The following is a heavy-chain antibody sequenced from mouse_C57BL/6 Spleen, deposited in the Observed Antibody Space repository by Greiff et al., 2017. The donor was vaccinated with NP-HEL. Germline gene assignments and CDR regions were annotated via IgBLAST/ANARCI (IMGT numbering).Heavy chain of an antibody. V-gene: IGHV14-4*01. CDR1: GFNIKDDY. Sequence: VQLQQSGAELVRPGASVKLSCTASGFNIKDDYMHWVKQRPEQGLEWIGWIDPENGDTAYASKFQGKATITADTSSNTAYLQLSSLTSEDTAVYYCTTEITTEGFAYWGQGTLVTVSA. J-gene: IGHJ3*01. D-gene: IGHD1-1*01. CDR2: IDPENGDT. CDR3: TTEITTEGFAY.